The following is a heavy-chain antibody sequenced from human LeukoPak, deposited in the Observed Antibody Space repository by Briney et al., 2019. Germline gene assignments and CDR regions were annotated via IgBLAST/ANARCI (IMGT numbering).Heavy chain of an antibody. D-gene: IGHD6-19*01. J-gene: IGHJ6*03. CDR1: GFTFRNYW. CDR3: AREKVAGTNPLFTRPNYYMDV. V-gene: IGHV3-48*04. Sequence: GGSLRLSCVASGFTFRNYWMNWVRQAPGKGLEWVSYISSSGSTIYYADSVKGRFTISRDNAKNSLYLQMTRLRAEDTAVYYCAREKVAGTNPLFTRPNYYMDVWGKGTTVTVSS. CDR2: ISSSGSTI.